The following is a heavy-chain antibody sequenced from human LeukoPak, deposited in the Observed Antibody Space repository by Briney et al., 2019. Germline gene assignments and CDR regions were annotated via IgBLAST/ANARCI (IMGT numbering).Heavy chain of an antibody. CDR3: ARGRGGPGYYYFDY. CDR1: GFTFSSHG. J-gene: IGHJ4*02. D-gene: IGHD2-21*02. CDR2: IWYDGSNK. V-gene: IGHV3-33*01. Sequence: GGSLRLSCAASGFTFSSHGMHWVRQAPGKGLEWVAVIWYDGSNKYYADSVKGRFTISRDNSKNTLYLQMNSLRAEDTAVYYCARGRGGPGYYYFDYWGQGTLVTVSS.